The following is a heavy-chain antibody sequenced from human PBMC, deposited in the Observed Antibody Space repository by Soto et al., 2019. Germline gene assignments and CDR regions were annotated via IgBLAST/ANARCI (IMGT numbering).Heavy chain of an antibody. V-gene: IGHV3-11*06. CDR2: ISSSSSYT. CDR3: ARVLRRSGGSDWLDP. J-gene: IGHJ5*02. D-gene: IGHD3-10*01. CDR1: GFTFSDYY. Sequence: GGSLRLSCAASGFTFSDYYMSWIRQAPGKGLEWVSYISSSSSYTNYADSVKGRFTISRDNAKNSLYLQMNSLRAEDTAVYYCARVLRRSGGSDWLDPWGQGTLVTVSS.